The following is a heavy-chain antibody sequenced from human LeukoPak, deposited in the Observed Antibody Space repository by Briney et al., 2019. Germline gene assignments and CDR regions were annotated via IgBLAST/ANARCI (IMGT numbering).Heavy chain of an antibody. CDR1: GYTFTSYG. J-gene: IGHJ6*02. CDR3: ARVDGSGWYGGGNYYYYGMDV. V-gene: IGHV1-18*01. D-gene: IGHD6-19*01. Sequence: ASVKVSCKASGYTFTSYGISWVRQAPGQGLEWMGWISAYNGNTNFAQKLQGRVTMTTDTPTSTAYMELRSLRSDDTAVYYCARVDGSGWYGGGNYYYYGMDVWGQGTTVTVSS. CDR2: ISAYNGNT.